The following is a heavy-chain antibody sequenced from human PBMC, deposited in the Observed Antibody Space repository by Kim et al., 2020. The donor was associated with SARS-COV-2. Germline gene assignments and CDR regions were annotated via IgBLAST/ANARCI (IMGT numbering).Heavy chain of an antibody. CDR2: NT. V-gene: IGHV1-18*01. D-gene: IGHD1-1*01. J-gene: IGHJ4*01. Sequence: NTNYAQKLQGRGTMTTDTSTSTAYMELRSLRSDDTAVYYCARDDNHLFDYWGHGTLVTVSS. CDR3: ARDDNHLFDY.